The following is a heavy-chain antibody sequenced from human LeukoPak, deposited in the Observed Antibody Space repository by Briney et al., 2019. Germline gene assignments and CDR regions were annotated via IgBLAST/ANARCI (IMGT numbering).Heavy chain of an antibody. CDR2: IYPGDSDT. CDR1: GYSFTSYW. J-gene: IGHJ4*02. Sequence: PGESLKISCKGSGYSFTSYWIGWVRQMPGKGLEWMGIIYPGDSDTRYSPSFQGQVTISADKSISTAYLQWSGLKASDTAMYYCARSDYYDSSGYYYVLDYWGQGTLVTVSS. V-gene: IGHV5-51*03. D-gene: IGHD3-22*01. CDR3: ARSDYYDSSGYYYVLDY.